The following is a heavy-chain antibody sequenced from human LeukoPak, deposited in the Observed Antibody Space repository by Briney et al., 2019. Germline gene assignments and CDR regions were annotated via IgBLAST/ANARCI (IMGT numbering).Heavy chain of an antibody. CDR1: GYTFTSYG. Sequence: ASVKVSCKASGYTFTSYGISWVRQAPGQGLEWMGWISAYNGNTNYAQKLQGRVTMTTDTSTSTAYVELRSLRSDDTAVYYCARVKGSAASADAFDIWGQGTMVTVSS. V-gene: IGHV1-18*01. D-gene: IGHD6-19*01. CDR3: ARVKGSAASADAFDI. J-gene: IGHJ3*02. CDR2: ISAYNGNT.